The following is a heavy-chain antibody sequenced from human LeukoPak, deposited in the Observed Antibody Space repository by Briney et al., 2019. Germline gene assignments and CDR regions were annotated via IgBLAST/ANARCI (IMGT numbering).Heavy chain of an antibody. Sequence: SVKVSCKASGYTFTDYYMHWVRQAPGQGLEWMGGIIPIFGTANYAQKFQGRVTITADESTSTAYMELSSLRSEDTAVYYCARDSGLYYYDSSGPNDAFDIWGQGTMVTVSS. CDR3: ARDSGLYYYDSSGPNDAFDI. CDR1: GYTFTDYY. D-gene: IGHD3-22*01. V-gene: IGHV1-69*13. CDR2: IIPIFGTA. J-gene: IGHJ3*02.